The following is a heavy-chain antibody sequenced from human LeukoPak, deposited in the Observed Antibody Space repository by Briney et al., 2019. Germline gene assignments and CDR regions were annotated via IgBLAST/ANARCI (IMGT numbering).Heavy chain of an antibody. Sequence: ASVKVSCKASGGTFNSYAISWVRQAPGQGLEWMWGTMPLFGTANYAQEFQGRVTFTTDESASTAYMEVSSLRSEDTAVYYCASGSLGDGYGVGDYYQYMDVLGKGTTVTVSS. CDR2: TMPLFGTA. D-gene: IGHD5-24*01. J-gene: IGHJ6*03. V-gene: IGHV1-69*05. CDR1: GGTFNSYA. CDR3: ASGSLGDGYGVGDYYQYMDV.